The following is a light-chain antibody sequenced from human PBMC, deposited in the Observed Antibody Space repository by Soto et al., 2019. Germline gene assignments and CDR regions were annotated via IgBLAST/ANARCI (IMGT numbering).Light chain of an antibody. CDR2: GAS. CDR3: QHYGRSPIT. CDR1: QSVNSR. Sequence: EIVLTQSPGTLSLSPGERATLTCRASQSVNSRLAWYQHKPGQAPRLLISGASSRATGIPDRFSGSGSATDFTLTISRLEPEDFALHYCQHYGRSPITFGQGTRLEIK. V-gene: IGKV3-20*01. J-gene: IGKJ5*01.